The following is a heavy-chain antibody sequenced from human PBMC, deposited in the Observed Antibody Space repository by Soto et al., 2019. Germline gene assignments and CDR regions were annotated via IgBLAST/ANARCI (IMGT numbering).Heavy chain of an antibody. Sequence: PGGSLRLSCAASGFTFSNAWMSWVRQAPGKGLEWVGRIKSKTDGGTTDYAAPVKGRFTISRDDSKNTLYLQMNSLKTEDTAVYYCTTDHGGSAPRVPYGMDVWGQGTTVTVSS. V-gene: IGHV3-15*01. CDR2: IKSKTDGGTT. D-gene: IGHD3-10*01. J-gene: IGHJ6*02. CDR1: GFTFSNAW. CDR3: TTDHGGSAPRVPYGMDV.